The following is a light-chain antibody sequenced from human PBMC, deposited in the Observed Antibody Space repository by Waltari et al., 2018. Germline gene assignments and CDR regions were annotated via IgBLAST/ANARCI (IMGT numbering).Light chain of an antibody. CDR2: AAS. Sequence: DIQMTQSPSSLSASVGDRVTITCRASQGISNSLAWYQQKLGKAPKLLLYAASRLESGVPSRFSGSGSGTDYTLTISSLQPEDFATYYCQQYYSTPSITFGQGTRLEIK. V-gene: IGKV1-NL1*01. CDR3: QQYYSTPSIT. CDR1: QGISNS. J-gene: IGKJ5*01.